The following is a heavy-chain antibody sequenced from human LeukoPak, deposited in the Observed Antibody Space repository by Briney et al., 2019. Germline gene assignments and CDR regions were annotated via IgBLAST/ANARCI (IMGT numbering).Heavy chain of an antibody. D-gene: IGHD6-13*01. J-gene: IGHJ4*02. CDR3: AKKAAAGSGNHYFDY. V-gene: IGHV3-7*05. Sequence: GGSLRLSCAASGFTFSRFWMNWVRQAPGRGLEWVANIDQSGGGNNYVDSVKGRFTISRDNSKNTLYLQMNSLRAEDTAVYYCAKKAAAGSGNHYFDYWGQGTLVTVSS. CDR1: GFTFSRFW. CDR2: IDQSGGGN.